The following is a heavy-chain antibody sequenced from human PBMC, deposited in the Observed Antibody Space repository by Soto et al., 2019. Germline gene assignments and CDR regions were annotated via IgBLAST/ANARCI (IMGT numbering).Heavy chain of an antibody. CDR1: GGSISSGGYY. D-gene: IGHD5-12*01. Sequence: QVQLQESGPGLVKPSQTLSLTCTVSGGSISSGGYYWSWIRQHPGKGLEWIGYIYYSGSTYYNPSLKGRVTISVDTSKNQFSLKLSSVTAADTAVYYCAREPGATLDNWFDPWGQGTLVTVSS. J-gene: IGHJ5*02. V-gene: IGHV4-31*03. CDR3: AREPGATLDNWFDP. CDR2: IYYSGST.